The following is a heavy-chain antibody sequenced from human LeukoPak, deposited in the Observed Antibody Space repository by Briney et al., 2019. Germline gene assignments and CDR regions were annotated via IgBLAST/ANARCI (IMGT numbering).Heavy chain of an antibody. J-gene: IGHJ4*02. D-gene: IGHD6-19*01. CDR2: TNPNSGGT. CDR1: GYTFTGYY. Sequence: GASVKVSCKASGYTFTGYYMHWVRQAPGQGLEWMGWTNPNSGGTNYAQKFQGRVTMTRDTSISTAYMELSRLRSDDTAVYYCATTFSGWYGVFDYWGQGTLVTVSS. CDR3: ATTFSGWYGVFDY. V-gene: IGHV1-2*02.